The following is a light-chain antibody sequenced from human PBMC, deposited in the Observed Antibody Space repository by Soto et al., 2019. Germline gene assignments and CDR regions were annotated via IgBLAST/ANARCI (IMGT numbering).Light chain of an antibody. CDR3: QQRSNWPPT. CDR1: QSISSY. Sequence: EIVLTQSPATLSLSPGERATLSCRASQSISSYLAWYQQKPGQAPRLLIYDASNRATGIPARFSGGGTGTAFTLPISSPEPEDFAVYYCQQRSNWPPTFGGGTKVEIK. CDR2: DAS. J-gene: IGKJ4*01. V-gene: IGKV3-11*01.